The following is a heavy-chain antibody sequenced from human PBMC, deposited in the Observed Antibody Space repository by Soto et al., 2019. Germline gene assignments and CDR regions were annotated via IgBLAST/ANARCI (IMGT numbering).Heavy chain of an antibody. Sequence: QVQLVQSGAEVKKPGASVKVSCKASGYTFTTHGISWVRQVPGQGLEWMGWVRGDNGHTNYAQRFQGRVTMTTDTSTNAAYMKLRSPRSDDTAVYYCARDLGYCRSGTCYREWFDPWGQGTLVTVSS. J-gene: IGHJ5*02. CDR2: VRGDNGHT. V-gene: IGHV1-18*01. CDR1: GYTFTTHG. CDR3: ARDLGYCRSGTCYREWFDP. D-gene: IGHD2-15*01.